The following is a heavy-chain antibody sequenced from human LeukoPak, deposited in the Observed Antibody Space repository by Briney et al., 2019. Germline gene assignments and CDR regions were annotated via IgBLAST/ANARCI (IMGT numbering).Heavy chain of an antibody. Sequence: PSETLSLTCAVSGYSISNGYYWGWIRQPPGKGLEWIASIHYSGNTHYNPSLKSRATMSVDTSKNQFSLSLRSVTAADTAMCYCARHHYYDSTGYYRFDYWGPGTLVTVSS. V-gene: IGHV4-38-2*01. CDR1: GYSISNGYY. J-gene: IGHJ4*02. D-gene: IGHD3-22*01. CDR3: ARHHYYDSTGYYRFDY. CDR2: IHYSGNT.